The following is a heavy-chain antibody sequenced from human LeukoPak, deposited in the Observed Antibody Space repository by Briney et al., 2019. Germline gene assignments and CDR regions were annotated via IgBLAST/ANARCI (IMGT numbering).Heavy chain of an antibody. CDR2: IYYTGDT. V-gene: IGHV4-59*01. D-gene: IGHD5-12*01. J-gene: IGHJ6*02. CDR1: GGSISRYY. CDR3: ARDRGYSGYDYYGMDV. Sequence: SETLSLTCTVSGGSISRYYWNWIRQPPGTGLEWIGYIYYTGDTNYTPSLKSRVTISVDTSKAQFSLKLTSVTAADTAVYYCARDRGYSGYDYYGMDVWGQGTTVTVSS.